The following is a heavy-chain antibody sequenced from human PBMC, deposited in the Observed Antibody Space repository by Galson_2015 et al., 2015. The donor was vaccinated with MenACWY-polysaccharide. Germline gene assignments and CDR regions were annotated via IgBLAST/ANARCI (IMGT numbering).Heavy chain of an antibody. V-gene: IGHV3-23*01. Sequence: SLRLSCAASGFAFSSYGMSWVRQAPGKGLEWVSTMSPRPGYKYYVDSVKGRFTISRDNSKDTLSLQMSSLRADDTAVYYCATETKENGRGSWQNWGQGTQVTVSS. CDR3: ATETKENGRGSWQN. J-gene: IGHJ4*02. CDR2: MSPRPGYK. CDR1: GFAFSSYG. D-gene: IGHD1-1*01.